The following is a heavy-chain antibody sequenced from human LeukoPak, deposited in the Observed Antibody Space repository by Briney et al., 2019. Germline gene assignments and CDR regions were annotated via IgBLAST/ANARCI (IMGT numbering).Heavy chain of an antibody. CDR1: GFTFSNAW. J-gene: IGHJ3*02. CDR2: IKSKTDGGTT. V-gene: IGHV3-15*01. Sequence: GGSLRLSCAVSGFTFSNAWMSWVRQAPGKGLEWVGRIKSKTDGGTTDYAAPVKGRFTISRDDSKNTLYLQMNSQKTEDTAVYYCTTDPGAEWEPQYAFDIWGQGTMVTVSS. D-gene: IGHD1-26*01. CDR3: TTDPGAEWEPQYAFDI.